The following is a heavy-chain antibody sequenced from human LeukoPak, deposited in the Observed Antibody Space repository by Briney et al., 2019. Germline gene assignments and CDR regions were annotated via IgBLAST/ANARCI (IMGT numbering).Heavy chain of an antibody. V-gene: IGHV4-34*01. J-gene: IGHJ4*02. CDR1: GGSFSGYY. CDR3: ARLRGYCSSTSCHKGRFDY. D-gene: IGHD2-2*01. CDR2: INHSGST. Sequence: SETLSLTCAVYGGSFSGYYWSWIRQPPGKGLEWIGEINHSGSTNYNPSLKSRVTISVDTSKNQFSLKLSSVTAADTAVYYCARLRGYCSSTSCHKGRFDYWGQGTLVTVSS.